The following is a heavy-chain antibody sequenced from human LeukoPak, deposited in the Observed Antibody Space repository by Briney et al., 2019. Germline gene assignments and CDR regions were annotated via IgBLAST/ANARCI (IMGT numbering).Heavy chain of an antibody. V-gene: IGHV3-21*04. CDR3: AKKWGMFYFDY. J-gene: IGHJ4*02. CDR1: GFTFSSYS. D-gene: IGHD7-27*01. CDR2: ISSSSSYI. Sequence: GGSLRLSCAASGFTFSSYSMNWVRQAPGKGLEWVSSISSSSSYIYYADSVKGRFTISRDNAKNSLYLQMNSLRAEDTAVYYCAKKWGMFYFDYWGQGTLVTVSS.